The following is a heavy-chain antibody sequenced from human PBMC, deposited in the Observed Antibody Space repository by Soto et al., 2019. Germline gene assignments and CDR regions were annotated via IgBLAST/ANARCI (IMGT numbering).Heavy chain of an antibody. Sequence: PSETLSLTCTVSGGSVSSNSYSWGWIRQSPGKGLEWIGIIYSTENTYYHPSLLSRVTISADTSMNEFSLKLSSVTAADTAVYYCARCIAAAGPIDYWGQGTLVTVSS. V-gene: IGHV4-39*07. J-gene: IGHJ4*02. CDR2: IYSTENT. CDR1: GGSVSSNSYS. D-gene: IGHD6-13*01. CDR3: ARCIAAAGPIDY.